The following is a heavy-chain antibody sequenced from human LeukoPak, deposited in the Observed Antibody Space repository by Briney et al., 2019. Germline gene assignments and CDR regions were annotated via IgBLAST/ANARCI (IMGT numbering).Heavy chain of an antibody. V-gene: IGHV3-30-3*01. CDR3: ARENTRGAVRYFDWLLSY. J-gene: IGHJ4*02. CDR2: ISYDGSNK. CDR1: GFTLSSYA. D-gene: IGHD3-9*01. Sequence: GGSLRLSCAASGFTLSSYAMHWVRQAPGKGLEWVAVISYDGSNKYYADSVKGRFTISRDNSKNTLYLQMNSLRAEDTAVYYCARENTRGAVRYFDWLLSYWGQGTLVTVSS.